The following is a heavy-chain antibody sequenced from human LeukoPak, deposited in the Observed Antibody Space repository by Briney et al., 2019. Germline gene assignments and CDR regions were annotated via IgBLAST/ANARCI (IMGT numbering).Heavy chain of an antibody. CDR3: ARSHSSWYWFDP. J-gene: IGHJ5*02. CDR1: GYTFTNYY. Sequence: AAVKHSCKASGYTFTNYYMHWVRQAPGQGLEWMGVIDPRDGSTTYRQKVQGRFTMTRDTSTSTVYMELRSLNSEDTAVYYCARSHSSWYWFDPWGQATLVTV. CDR2: IDPRDGST. D-gene: IGHD6-13*01. V-gene: IGHV1-46*01.